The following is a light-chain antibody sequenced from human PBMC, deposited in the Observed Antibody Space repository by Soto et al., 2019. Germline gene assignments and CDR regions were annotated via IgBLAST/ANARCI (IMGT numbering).Light chain of an antibody. V-gene: IGKV1-12*01. CDR2: AAS. CDR1: QGINNW. J-gene: IGKJ1*01. Sequence: DIQMTQSPSSVSASVGDRVTITCRASQGINNWLAWYQQKPGKALKLLIYAASSLQSGVPSRFSGSGSGTDFTLIITSLQPEDFATYYCQQANSFPRTFGQGTKVEIK. CDR3: QQANSFPRT.